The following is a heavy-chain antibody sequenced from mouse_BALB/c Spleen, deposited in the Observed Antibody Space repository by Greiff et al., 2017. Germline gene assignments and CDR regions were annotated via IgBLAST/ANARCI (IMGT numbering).Heavy chain of an antibody. CDR2: INPSTGYT. J-gene: IGHJ3*01. D-gene: IGHD1-1*01. CDR1: GYTFTSYW. Sequence: LEESGAELAKPGASVKMSCKASGYTFTSYWMHWVKQRPGQGLEWIGYINPSTGYTEYNQKFKDKATLTADKSSSTAYMQLSSLTSEDSAVYYCARTGSPWFAYWGQGTLVTVSA. V-gene: IGHV1-7*01. CDR3: ARTGSPWFAY.